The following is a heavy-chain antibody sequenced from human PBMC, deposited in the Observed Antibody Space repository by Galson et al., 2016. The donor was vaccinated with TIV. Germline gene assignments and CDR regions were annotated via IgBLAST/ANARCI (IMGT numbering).Heavy chain of an antibody. D-gene: IGHD5-24*01. CDR3: TRNPAEMRKESDYYDY. CDR2: INWNGRKT. V-gene: IGHV3-20*04. Sequence: SLRLSCATSGFNFDDSAFTWVRQVPGKGLEWVCDINWNGRKTRYRDSVTGRFTVSRDNGKKTLYLQLSSLRTEDTGLYYCTRNPAEMRKESDYYDYWGQGTLVTVPS. CDR1: GFNFDDSA. J-gene: IGHJ4*02.